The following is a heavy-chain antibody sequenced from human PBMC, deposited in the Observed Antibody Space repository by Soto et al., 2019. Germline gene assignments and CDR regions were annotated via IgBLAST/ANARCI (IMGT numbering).Heavy chain of an antibody. V-gene: IGHV4-61*01. CDR2: IYYSGST. J-gene: IGHJ6*02. Sequence: SETLSLTCTVSGGSVSSGSYYWSWIRQPPGKGLEWIGYIYYSGSTNYNPSLKSRVTISVDTTKNQFSLKLSSVTAADTAVYYCARAAGATVYGMDVWGQGTTVTVSS. D-gene: IGHD1-26*01. CDR1: GGSVSSGSYY. CDR3: ARAAGATVYGMDV.